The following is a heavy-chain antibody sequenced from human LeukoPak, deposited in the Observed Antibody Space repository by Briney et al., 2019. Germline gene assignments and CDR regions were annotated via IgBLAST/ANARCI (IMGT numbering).Heavy chain of an antibody. V-gene: IGHV4-59*01. CDR1: GGSISSYY. CDR2: IYYSGST. J-gene: IGHJ4*02. Sequence: SETLSLTCTVSGGSISSYYWSWIRQPPGKGLEWIGYIYYSGSTNYNPSLKSRVTISVDTSKNQFSLKLSSVTAADTAVYYCASLEMATIGESFDYWGQGTLVTVSS. CDR3: ASLEMATIGESFDY. D-gene: IGHD5-24*01.